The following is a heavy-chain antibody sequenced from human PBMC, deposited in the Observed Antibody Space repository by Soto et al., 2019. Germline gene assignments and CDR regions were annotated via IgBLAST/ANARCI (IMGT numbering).Heavy chain of an antibody. CDR1: GFTFTNAW. D-gene: IGHD2-15*01. V-gene: IGHV3-15*01. Sequence: EVQLVESGGGLVMPGGSLRLSCAASGFTFTNAWMSWVRQAPGKGLEWVARIKSKTDGGTTDYATPVKGRFTISRDDSKNTLYLQMNSLRAEDTAVYYCARAGEGGGSDNWFDPWGQGTLVTVSS. CDR3: ARAGEGGGSDNWFDP. CDR2: IKSKTDGGTT. J-gene: IGHJ5*02.